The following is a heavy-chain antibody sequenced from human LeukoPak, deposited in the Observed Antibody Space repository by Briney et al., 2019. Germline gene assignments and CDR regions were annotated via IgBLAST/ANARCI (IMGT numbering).Heavy chain of an antibody. CDR3: AREGGYYDSSGYSYLGGFDY. CDR2: IYHSGST. V-gene: IGHV4-38-2*02. D-gene: IGHD3-22*01. Sequence: SETLSLTCTVSGYSISSGYYWGWIRQPPGKGLEWIGSIYHSGSTYYNPSLKSRVTISVDTSKNQFSLKLSSVTAADTAVYYCAREGGYYDSSGYSYLGGFDYWGQGTLVTVSS. CDR1: GYSISSGYY. J-gene: IGHJ4*02.